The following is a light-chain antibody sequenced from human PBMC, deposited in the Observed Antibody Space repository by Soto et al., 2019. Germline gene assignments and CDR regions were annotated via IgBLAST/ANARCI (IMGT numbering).Light chain of an antibody. V-gene: IGLV2-11*01. CDR2: DVT. Sequence: QSALTQPRSVSGPPGQSVAISCTGTSSDVGGYNYVSWYQQHPGKAPKLMIYDVTKRPSGVPDRFSASKSGNTASLTISGLQADDEADYYCCSYAGSYSYVFGTGTKVTVL. CDR3: CSYAGSYSYV. J-gene: IGLJ1*01. CDR1: SSDVGGYNY.